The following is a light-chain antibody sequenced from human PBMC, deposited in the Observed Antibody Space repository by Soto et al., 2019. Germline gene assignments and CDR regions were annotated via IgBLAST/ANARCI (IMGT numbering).Light chain of an antibody. V-gene: IGLV2-14*01. Sequence: QSVLTQPASVSGSPGQSITISCTGSSSDVGAYKYVSWFQQHPGKAPKLIIYEVSNRPSGVSDRFSGSKSGNTASLTISGLQAEDEADDHCSSYTTTTAWVFGGGTKLTVL. CDR3: SSYTTTTAWV. CDR2: EVS. J-gene: IGLJ3*02. CDR1: SSDVGAYKY.